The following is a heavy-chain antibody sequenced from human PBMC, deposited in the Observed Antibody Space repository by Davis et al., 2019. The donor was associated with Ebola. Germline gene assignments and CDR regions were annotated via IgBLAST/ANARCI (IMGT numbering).Heavy chain of an antibody. CDR3: AKELRDLGPNGYYGMDV. V-gene: IGHV3-30*18. J-gene: IGHJ6*02. CDR2: ISYDATNR. Sequence: GESLKISCAASGFTFSSFGMHWVRQAPGTGLEWVAVISYDATNRYYADSVEVRFTISRDNSKNTVYLQMSSLRAEDTAVYYCAKELRDLGPNGYYGMDVWGQGTTVTVSS. CDR1: GFTFSSFG. D-gene: IGHD3-9*01.